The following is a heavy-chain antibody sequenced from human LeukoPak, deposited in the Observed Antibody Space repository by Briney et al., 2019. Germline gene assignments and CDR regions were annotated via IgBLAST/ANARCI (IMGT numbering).Heavy chain of an antibody. CDR2: INHSGST. CDR3: ARGFGLNYYDSSGYYSMDY. V-gene: IGHV4-34*01. J-gene: IGHJ4*02. CDR1: GGSFSGHY. D-gene: IGHD3-22*01. Sequence: SETLSLTCAVYGGSFSGHYWSWIRQPPGKGLEWIGEINHSGSTNYNPSLKSRVTISVDTSKNQFSLKLSSVTAADTAVYYCARGFGLNYYDSSGYYSMDYWGQGTLVTVSS.